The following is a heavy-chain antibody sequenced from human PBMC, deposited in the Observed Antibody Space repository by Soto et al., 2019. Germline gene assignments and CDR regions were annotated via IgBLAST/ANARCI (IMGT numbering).Heavy chain of an antibody. CDR2: IKSKTDGGTT. CDR3: TTDPTYDSSGHHVDY. D-gene: IGHD3-22*01. V-gene: IGHV3-15*07. CDR1: GFTFSNAG. J-gene: IGHJ4*02. Sequence: GGSLGLSCAASGFTFSNAGVNWVRQAPGKGLEWVGRIKSKTDGGTTDYAAPVKGRFTISRDDSKNTLYLQMNSLKTEDTAVYYCTTDPTYDSSGHHVDYWGQGTLVTVSS.